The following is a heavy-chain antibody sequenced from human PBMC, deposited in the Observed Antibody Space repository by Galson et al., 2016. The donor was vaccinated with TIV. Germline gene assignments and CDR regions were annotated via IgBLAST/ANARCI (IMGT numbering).Heavy chain of an antibody. D-gene: IGHD1-26*01. V-gene: IGHV3-66*02. CDR3: ARERRHCGNECFLRYYFGMDV. Sequence: SLRLSCAASGITVSDNFSTWVRQAPGKGLEWVSIIHDDGSTHYANSVKGRFTISRDNSKNTLYLHMNTLRPEDTAVYYCARERRHCGNECFLRYYFGMDVWGQGTTVTVSS. CDR2: IHDDGST. J-gene: IGHJ6*02. CDR1: GITVSDNF.